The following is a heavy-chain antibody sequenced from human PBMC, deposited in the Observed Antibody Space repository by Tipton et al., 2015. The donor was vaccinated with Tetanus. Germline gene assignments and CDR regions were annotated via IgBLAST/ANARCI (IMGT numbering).Heavy chain of an antibody. D-gene: IGHD5-18*01. J-gene: IGHJ4*02. CDR1: GFTFSSYW. V-gene: IGHV3-74*01. CDR2: INSDGSST. CDR3: ARGVGDTERFDY. Sequence: SLRLSCAASGFTFSSYWMHWVRQAPGKGLVWVSRINSDGSSTSYADSVKGRFTISRDNAKNTLYLQMNSLRAEDTAVYYCARGVGDTERFDYWGQGTLVTVSS.